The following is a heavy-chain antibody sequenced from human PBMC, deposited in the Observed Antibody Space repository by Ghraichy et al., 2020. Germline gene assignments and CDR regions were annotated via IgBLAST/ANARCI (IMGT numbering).Heavy chain of an antibody. CDR1: GFTFSSYS. J-gene: IGHJ4*02. V-gene: IGHV3-21*01. CDR2: ISSSSSYI. CDR3: ASTLDFWSGYLDY. Sequence: GSLRLSCAASGFTFSSYSMNWVHQAPGKGLEWVSFISSSSSYIYYADSVKGRFTISRDNAKNSLYLQMNSLRAEDTAVYYCASTLDFWSGYLDYWGQGTLVTVSS. D-gene: IGHD3-3*01.